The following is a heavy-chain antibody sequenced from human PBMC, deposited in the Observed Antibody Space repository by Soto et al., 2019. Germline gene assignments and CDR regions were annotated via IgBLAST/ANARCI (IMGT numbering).Heavy chain of an antibody. J-gene: IGHJ6*03. CDR2: IKQDGSEK. CDR3: ARHNDFWSGYYDHYYYMDV. D-gene: IGHD3-3*01. CDR1: GFTFSSYW. Sequence: GGSLRLSCAASGFTFSSYWMSWVRQAPGKGLEWVANIKQDGSEKYYVDSVKGRFTISSDNAKNSLYLQMNSLRAEDTAVYYCARHNDFWSGYYDHYYYMDVWGKGTTVTVSS. V-gene: IGHV3-7*01.